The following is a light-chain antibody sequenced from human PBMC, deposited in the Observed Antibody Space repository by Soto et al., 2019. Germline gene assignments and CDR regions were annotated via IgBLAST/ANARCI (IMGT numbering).Light chain of an antibody. V-gene: IGKV3-20*01. CDR3: QQYGISPT. J-gene: IGKJ1*01. CDR2: DVS. Sequence: DIVLTQSPGTLSLSPGERATLSCRSSQSVSSNYLAWYQQKPDQAPRLVIYDVSGRATGIPDRFSGGGSGTDFNLTISRLEPEDSGVYYCQQYGISPTFGQGTKVEIK. CDR1: QSVSSNY.